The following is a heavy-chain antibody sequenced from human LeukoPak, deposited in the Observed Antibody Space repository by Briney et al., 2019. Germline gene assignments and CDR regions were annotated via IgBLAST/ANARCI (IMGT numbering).Heavy chain of an antibody. D-gene: IGHD2-21*01. V-gene: IGHV3-53*01. J-gene: IGHJ4*02. CDR1: GLTVSSNY. CDR2: IYSGGST. CDR3: ARAGEGGDYFDY. Sequence: GGSLRLSCAASGLTVSSNYMSWVRQAPGKGLEWVSVIYSGGSTYYADSVKGRFTISRDNSKDTLYLQMNSLRAEDTAVYYCARAGEGGDYFDYWGQGTLVTVSS.